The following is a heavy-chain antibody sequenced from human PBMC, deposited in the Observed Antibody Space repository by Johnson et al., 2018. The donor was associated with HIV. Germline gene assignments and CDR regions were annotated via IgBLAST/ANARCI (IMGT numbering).Heavy chain of an antibody. CDR3: AKDGRNCTCGVCCSLAFDI. CDR1: GFTFSSYG. V-gene: IGHV3-30*18. D-gene: IGHD2-8*02. CDR2: ISYDGSNK. Sequence: VHLVESGGGVVQPGRSLRLSCAASGFTFSSYGMHWVRQAPGKGLEWVAVISYDGSNKYYADSVKGRFTISRDNSKNTLYLQMNSLRAEDTAVYYCAKDGRNCTCGVCCSLAFDIWGHETMFTVSS. J-gene: IGHJ3*02.